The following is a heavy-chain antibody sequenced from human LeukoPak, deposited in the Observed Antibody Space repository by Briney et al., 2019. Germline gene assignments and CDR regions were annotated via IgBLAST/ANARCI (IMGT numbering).Heavy chain of an antibody. CDR1: GYTFTSYD. D-gene: IGHD3-3*01. CDR3: ARGQTQEPYYDFWSGYYLREFRGFDY. Sequence: SVKVSCKASGYTFTSYDINWVRQAAGQGLEWMGWMNPNSGNTGYAQKFQGRVTMTRNTSISTAYMELSSLRSEDTAVYYCARGQTQEPYYDFWSGYYLREFRGFDYWGQGTLVTVSS. CDR2: MNPNSGNT. V-gene: IGHV1-8*01. J-gene: IGHJ4*02.